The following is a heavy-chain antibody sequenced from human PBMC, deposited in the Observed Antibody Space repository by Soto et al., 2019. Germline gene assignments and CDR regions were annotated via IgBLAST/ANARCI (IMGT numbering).Heavy chain of an antibody. V-gene: IGHV1-2*02. CDR3: ARPPGYISDWYYFDL. CDR1: GYTFIDYY. Sequence: QVPLVQSGAEVKKPGASVKVSCEASGYTFIDYYMHWVRQAPGQGVERMGRISPKSGGTNYAQKFQGRVTMTWDTSLNTAYMELSSLMSEDTAVYYCARPPGYISDWYYFDLWGQGTLVTVSS. J-gene: IGHJ4*02. CDR2: ISPKSGGT. D-gene: IGHD6-19*01.